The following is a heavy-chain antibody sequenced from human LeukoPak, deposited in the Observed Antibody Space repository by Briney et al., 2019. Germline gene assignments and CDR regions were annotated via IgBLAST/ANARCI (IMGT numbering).Heavy chain of an antibody. Sequence: VGSLRLSCAASGFTFSTFNMHWVRQAPGKGLEWVTVFSSDGRSTFYAENVQGRFTLSRDNSKNTLSLQMNSLRAEDTAVYYCAKSYYYHSGSFDYWGQGTLVTVSS. CDR2: FSSDGRST. CDR3: AKSYYYHSGSFDY. D-gene: IGHD3-10*01. V-gene: IGHV3-30*18. J-gene: IGHJ4*02. CDR1: GFTFSTFN.